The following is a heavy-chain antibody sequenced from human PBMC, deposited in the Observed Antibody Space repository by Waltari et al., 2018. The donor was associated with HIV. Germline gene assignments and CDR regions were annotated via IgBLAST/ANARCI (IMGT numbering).Heavy chain of an antibody. CDR2: IYSGGSR. CDR1: GFTISYTY. CDR3: ARDPRSSGYYGIDV. Sequence: EVQLVASGGGVIETGGSLRVSCAASGFTISYTYMSWVRQAPGKGLEWVSVIYSGGSRYYADSVKGRFIISRDNSKNTVSLHMNSLRAEDTAVYYCARDPRSSGYYGIDVWGQGIKVTVSS. V-gene: IGHV3-53*01. D-gene: IGHD1-26*01. J-gene: IGHJ6*02.